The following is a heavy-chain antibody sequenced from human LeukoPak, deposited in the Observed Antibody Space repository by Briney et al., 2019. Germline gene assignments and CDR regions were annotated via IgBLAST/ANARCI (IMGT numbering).Heavy chain of an antibody. CDR1: GYTFTSYY. Sequence: ASVKVSCKASGYTFTSYYIHWVRQAPGQGLEWMGIINPGGGATTYTQKFQGRVTMTRDTSTSTVYMELSSLRSEDTAVYYCARGTNYGDSDYWGQGTLVTVSS. V-gene: IGHV1-46*01. CDR2: INPGGGAT. D-gene: IGHD4/OR15-4a*01. J-gene: IGHJ4*02. CDR3: ARGTNYGDSDY.